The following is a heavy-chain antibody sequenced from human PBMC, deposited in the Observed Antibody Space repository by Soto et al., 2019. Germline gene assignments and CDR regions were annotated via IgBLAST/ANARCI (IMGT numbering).Heavy chain of an antibody. Sequence: QVQLQESGPGLVKPSETLSLTCTVSGGSISSYYWSWIRQHPGQGLEWTGYIYYSGGTNYNPSLKSRVTISVDTSKNQFYLKLSSVTAADAAVYYCARLGATSDDWFDPWGQGTLVTVSS. CDR2: IYYSGGT. CDR1: GGSISSYY. V-gene: IGHV4-59*01. J-gene: IGHJ5*02. CDR3: ARLGATSDDWFDP. D-gene: IGHD1-26*01.